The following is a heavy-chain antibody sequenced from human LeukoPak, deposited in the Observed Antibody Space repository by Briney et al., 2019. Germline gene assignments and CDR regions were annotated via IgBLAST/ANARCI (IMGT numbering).Heavy chain of an antibody. CDR1: GYTFTSYY. CDR3: ARDWGYSSGWIEDY. CDR2: IIPILGIA. D-gene: IGHD6-19*01. V-gene: IGHV1-69*04. J-gene: IGHJ3*01. Sequence: AASVKVSCKASGYTFTSYYMHWVRQAPGQGLEWMGRIIPILGIANYAQKFQGRVTITADKSTSTAYLELSSLRSEDTAVYYCARDWGYSSGWIEDYWGQGTMVTVSS.